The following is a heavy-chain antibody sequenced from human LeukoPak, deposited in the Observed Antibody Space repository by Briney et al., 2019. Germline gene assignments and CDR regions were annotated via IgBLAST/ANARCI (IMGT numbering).Heavy chain of an antibody. J-gene: IGHJ4*02. CDR1: GFTFSSYA. Sequence: GGSLRLSCAASGFTFSSYAMHWVRQAPGKGLEWVAVISYDGSNKYYADSVKGRFTISRDNAKNSLYLQMNSLRAEDTAVYYCARAYDFWSGPGGYWGQGTLVTVSS. V-gene: IGHV3-30-3*01. CDR3: ARAYDFWSGPGGY. D-gene: IGHD3-3*01. CDR2: ISYDGSNK.